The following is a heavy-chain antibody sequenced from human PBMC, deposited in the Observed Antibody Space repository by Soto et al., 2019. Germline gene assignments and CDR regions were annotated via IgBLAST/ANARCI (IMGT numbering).Heavy chain of an antibody. CDR3: AGAGNYNYAFEF. V-gene: IGHV3-53*01. CDR1: GFAVEYNF. Sequence: GGSLRLSCAPSGFAVEYNFVGWARQASGKGMEWVSIIFSAGVTYYADSVKGRFTISKDISKNTLTLQMSSLRADDTAVYFCAGAGNYNYAFEFWGPGTPVTVSS. D-gene: IGHD3-9*01. CDR2: IFSAGVT. J-gene: IGHJ4*02.